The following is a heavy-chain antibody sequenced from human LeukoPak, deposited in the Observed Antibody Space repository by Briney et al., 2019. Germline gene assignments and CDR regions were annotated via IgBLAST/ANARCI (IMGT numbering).Heavy chain of an antibody. CDR1: GFTFSSYS. CDR2: ISSSSSYI. D-gene: IGHD1-20*01. J-gene: IGHJ4*02. V-gene: IGHV3-21*01. Sequence: GGSLRLSCAASGFTFSSYSMNWVRQAPGKGLEWVSSISSSSSYIYYADSVKGRFTISRDNAKNSLYLQMNSLRAEDTAVYYCARPRITGIYLFDYWGQGTLVTVSS. CDR3: ARPRITGIYLFDY.